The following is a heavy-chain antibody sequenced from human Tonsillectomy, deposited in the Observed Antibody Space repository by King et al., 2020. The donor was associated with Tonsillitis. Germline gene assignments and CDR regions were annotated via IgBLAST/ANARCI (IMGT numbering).Heavy chain of an antibody. D-gene: IGHD6-13*01. CDR3: ARGIAAAGRTSTGIAAY. CDR1: GYTFTGYD. V-gene: IGHV1-2*02. CDR2: INPNSGCT. Sequence: VQLVESGAEVKKPGASVKVSCKASGYTFTGYDMHWVRQAPGQGLEWMGWINPNSGCTNDAKKFQGRGTMTRETAISTAYRVLSRLRSDDTAVYYCARGIAAAGRTSTGIAAYWGQGTLVTVSS. J-gene: IGHJ4*02.